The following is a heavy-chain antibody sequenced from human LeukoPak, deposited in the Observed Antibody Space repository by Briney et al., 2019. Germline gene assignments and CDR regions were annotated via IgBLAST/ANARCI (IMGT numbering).Heavy chain of an antibody. V-gene: IGHV3-11*01. CDR3: ASISMVRGVIMDTPDDY. Sequence: GCPRLSSAAAAVSSSNDYIRCCTRQPPGRGRGWVSLISRIGSTIYYAASVKGRFTISRDNAKNSLYMRIKSLRTEDTAVYYCASISMVRGVIMDTPDDYWGQGTLVTVSS. CDR2: ISRIGSTI. D-gene: IGHD3-10*01. CDR1: AVSSSNDY. J-gene: IGHJ4*02.